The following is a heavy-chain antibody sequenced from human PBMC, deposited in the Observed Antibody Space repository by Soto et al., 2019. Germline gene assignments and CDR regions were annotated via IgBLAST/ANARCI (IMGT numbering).Heavy chain of an antibody. J-gene: IGHJ4*02. CDR1: GFTFSSYA. V-gene: IGHV3-23*01. CDR2: ISGSGGST. CDR3: AKGLGYYDSSGYPSRRY. D-gene: IGHD3-22*01. Sequence: TGGSLRLSCAASGFTFSSYAMSWVRQAPGKGLEWVSAISGSGGSTYYADSVKGRFTISRDNSKNTLYLQMNSLRAEDTAVYYCAKGLGYYDSSGYPSRRYWGQGTLVTVSS.